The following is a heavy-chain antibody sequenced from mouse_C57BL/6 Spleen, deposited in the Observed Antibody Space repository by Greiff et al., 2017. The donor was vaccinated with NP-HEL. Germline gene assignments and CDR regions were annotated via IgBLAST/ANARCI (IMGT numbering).Heavy chain of an antibody. V-gene: IGHV1-15*01. Sequence: VQLVESGAELVRPGASVTLSCKASGYTFTDYEMHWVKQTPVHGLEWIGAIDPETGGTAYNQKFKGKAILTADKSSSTAYMELRSLTSEDSAVYYCTRSSLTGWYFDVWGTGTTVTVSS. CDR1: GYTFTDYE. CDR2: IDPETGGT. D-gene: IGHD4-1*01. J-gene: IGHJ1*03. CDR3: TRSSLTGWYFDV.